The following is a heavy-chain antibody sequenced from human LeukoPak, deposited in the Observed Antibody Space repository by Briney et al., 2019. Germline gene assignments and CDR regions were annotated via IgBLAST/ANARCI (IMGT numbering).Heavy chain of an antibody. CDR1: GFTFSNYW. CDR2: INSDGSST. Sequence: GGSLRPSCAASGFTFSNYWMHWVRQAPGKGLVWVSRINSDGSSTTSADSVKGRFTISRDNAKNTLYLQMNSLRAEDTAVYYCAKGGATVIDYWGQGTLVTVS. V-gene: IGHV3-74*01. CDR3: AKGGATVIDY. D-gene: IGHD4-17*01. J-gene: IGHJ4*02.